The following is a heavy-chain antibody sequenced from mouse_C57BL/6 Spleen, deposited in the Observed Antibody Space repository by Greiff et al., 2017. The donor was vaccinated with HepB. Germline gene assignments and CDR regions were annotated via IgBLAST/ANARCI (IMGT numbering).Heavy chain of an antibody. V-gene: IGHV1-55*01. D-gene: IGHD2-3*01. Sequence: VQLQQPGAELVKPGASVKMSCKASGYTFTSYWITWVKQRPGQGLEWIGDIYPGSGSTNYNEKFKSKATLTVDTSSSTAYMQLSSLTSEDSAVYYCARRVIYDGYFGAMDYGGQGTSVTVSS. CDR3: ARRVIYDGYFGAMDY. J-gene: IGHJ4*01. CDR1: GYTFTSYW. CDR2: IYPGSGST.